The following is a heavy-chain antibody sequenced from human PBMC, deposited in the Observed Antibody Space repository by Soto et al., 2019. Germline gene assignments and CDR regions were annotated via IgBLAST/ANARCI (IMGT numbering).Heavy chain of an antibody. CDR3: ARDMKGRNDAFDI. CDR2: IIPIFGTA. J-gene: IGHJ3*02. CDR1: GGTFSSYA. V-gene: IGHV1-69*13. D-gene: IGHD3-10*01. Sequence: SVKVSCKASGGTFSSYAISWVRQAPGQGLEWMGGIIPIFGTANYAQKFQGRVTITADESTSTAYMELSSLRSEDTAVYYCARDMKGRNDAFDIWGQGTMVTVSS.